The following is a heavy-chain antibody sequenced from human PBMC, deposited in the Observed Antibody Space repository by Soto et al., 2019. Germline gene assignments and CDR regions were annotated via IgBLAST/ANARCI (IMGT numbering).Heavy chain of an antibody. Sequence: ASVKVSCKASGYTFTGYYMHWVRQAPGQGLEWMGIINPSGGSTSYAQKFQGRVTMTRDTSTSTVYMELSSLRSEDTAVYYCARDINVLRYFDWLGGMDVWGQGTTVTVSS. CDR1: GYTFTGYY. CDR2: INPSGGST. D-gene: IGHD3-9*01. CDR3: ARDINVLRYFDWLGGMDV. V-gene: IGHV1-46*01. J-gene: IGHJ6*02.